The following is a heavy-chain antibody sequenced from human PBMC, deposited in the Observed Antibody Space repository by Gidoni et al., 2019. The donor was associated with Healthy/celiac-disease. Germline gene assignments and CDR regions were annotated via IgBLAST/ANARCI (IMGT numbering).Heavy chain of an antibody. J-gene: IGHJ6*02. CDR1: GGSISSYY. V-gene: IGHV4-4*07. Sequence: QVQLQESGPGLVKPSETLSLTCTVSGGSISSYYWRWIRQPAGKGLEWIGRIYTSGSTNYNPSLKSRVTMSVDTSKNQFSLKLSSVTAADTAVYYCARGSYYYGSGVRGYYYGMDVWGQGTTVTVSS. CDR3: ARGSYYYGSGVRGYYYGMDV. D-gene: IGHD3-10*01. CDR2: IYTSGST.